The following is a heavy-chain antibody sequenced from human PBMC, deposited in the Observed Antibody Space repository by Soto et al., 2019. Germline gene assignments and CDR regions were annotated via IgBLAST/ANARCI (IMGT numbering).Heavy chain of an antibody. D-gene: IGHD2-2*02. Sequence: ASVKVSCKASGYTFTSYYMHWVRQAPGQGLEWMGIINPSGGSTSYAQKFQGRVTMTRDTSTSTVYMELSSLRSEDTAVYYCARVPAAINTAMVPLFYMDVWGKGTTVTVSS. CDR2: INPSGGST. V-gene: IGHV1-46*01. CDR1: GYTFTSYY. CDR3: ARVPAAINTAMVPLFYMDV. J-gene: IGHJ6*03.